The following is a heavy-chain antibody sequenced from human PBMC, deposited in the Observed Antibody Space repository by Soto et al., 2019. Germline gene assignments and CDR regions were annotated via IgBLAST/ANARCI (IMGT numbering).Heavy chain of an antibody. J-gene: IGHJ4*02. CDR3: ARDGGRHSGGIDY. CDR1: GGTFSSYS. D-gene: IGHD1-26*01. CDR2: LIPIFGTA. Sequence: QVQLVQSGAEVKKPGSSVKVSCKASGGTFSSYSINWVRQAPGQGLEWMGELIPIFGTANYAQKFQGRVTITADESTSTAYMELSSLRSEDTAVYSCARDGGRHSGGIDYWGQGTLVTVSS. V-gene: IGHV1-69*01.